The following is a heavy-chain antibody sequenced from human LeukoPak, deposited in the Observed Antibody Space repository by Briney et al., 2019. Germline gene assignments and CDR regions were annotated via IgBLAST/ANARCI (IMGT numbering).Heavy chain of an antibody. Sequence: SETLSLTCTVSGGSISSGDYYWRWIRQPPGTGLEWLGYIYYSGSTYYNPSLKSRVTISVDTSKNQFSLKLSSVTAADTAVYYCARDPGGWGFPGSGYYFDYWGQGTLVTVSS. V-gene: IGHV4-30-4*01. CDR2: IYYSGST. J-gene: IGHJ4*02. CDR1: GGSISSGDYY. D-gene: IGHD3-22*01. CDR3: ARDPGGWGFPGSGYYFDY.